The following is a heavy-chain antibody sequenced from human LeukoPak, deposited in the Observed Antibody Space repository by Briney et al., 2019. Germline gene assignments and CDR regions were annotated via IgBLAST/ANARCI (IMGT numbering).Heavy chain of an antibody. CDR2: IQYDASKR. CDR1: GFTLPTRD. D-gene: IGHD3-10*01. Sequence: GGSLRLSCAASGFTLPTRDMHWVRQAPGKGLEWVAFIQYDASKRYYADSVKGRFTISIDNAKNLLYLQMNSLRAEDTAVYYCAIRGSPMVRNYWGQGTLVTVSS. CDR3: AIRGSPMVRNY. J-gene: IGHJ4*02. V-gene: IGHV3-30*02.